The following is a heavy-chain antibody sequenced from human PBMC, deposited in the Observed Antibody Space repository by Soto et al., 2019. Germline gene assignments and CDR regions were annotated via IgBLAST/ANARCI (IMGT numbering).Heavy chain of an antibody. D-gene: IGHD1-26*01. V-gene: IGHV1-3*01. Sequence: QVQLVQSGAEVKKPGASVKVSCKASGYTFTSYAMHWVRQAPGQRLEWLGWINACNGNTKYSQKLQGRVTITRDTSGSTADLELSSMRPEDTAGYYCASGLGGATPAGYWVQGTQGTVSS. CDR2: INACNGNT. J-gene: IGHJ4*02. CDR1: GYTFTSYA. CDR3: ASGLGGATPAGY.